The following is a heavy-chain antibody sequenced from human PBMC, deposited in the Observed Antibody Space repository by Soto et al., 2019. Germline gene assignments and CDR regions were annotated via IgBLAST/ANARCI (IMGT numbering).Heavy chain of an antibody. V-gene: IGHV1-69*13. D-gene: IGHD3-22*01. Sequence: GASVKVSCKASGGTFSSYAISWVRQAPGQGLEWMGGIIPIFGTANYAQKFQGRVTITADESTSTAYMELSSLRTEDTAVYYCAKGTERGYYYDRPYYYYGMDVWGQGTTVTVSS. CDR2: IIPIFGTA. CDR3: AKGTERGYYYDRPYYYYGMDV. J-gene: IGHJ6*02. CDR1: GGTFSSYA.